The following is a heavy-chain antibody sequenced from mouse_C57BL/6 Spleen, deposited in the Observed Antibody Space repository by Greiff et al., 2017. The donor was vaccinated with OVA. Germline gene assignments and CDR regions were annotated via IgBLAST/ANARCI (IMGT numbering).Heavy chain of an antibody. Sequence: EVQLVESGGGLVKPGGSLKLSCAASGFTFSSYAMSWVRQTPEKRLEWVATISDGGSYTYYPDNVKGRFTISRDNAKNNLYLQMSHLKSEDTAMYYCARRDYDGSAWFAYWGQGTLVTVSA. D-gene: IGHD2-4*01. CDR2: ISDGGSYT. CDR3: ARRDYDGSAWFAY. CDR1: GFTFSSYA. V-gene: IGHV5-4*03. J-gene: IGHJ3*01.